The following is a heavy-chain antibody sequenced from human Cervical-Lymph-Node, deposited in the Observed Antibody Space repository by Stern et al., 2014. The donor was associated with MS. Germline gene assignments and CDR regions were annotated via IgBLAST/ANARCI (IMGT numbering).Heavy chain of an antibody. CDR2: IFPADADT. V-gene: IGHV5-51*01. CDR1: GYIFTNYW. D-gene: IGHD4-23*01. J-gene: IGHJ3*01. Sequence: EVQLVQSGAEVKKPGETLKISCKGSGYIFTNYWIGWGRQMPGKGLEWMGGIFPADADTRYSPSFQGQVTISADKSVTPAYLQWSSLKASDTAIYYCAATVVTGYNAFDFWGQGTMVTVSS. CDR3: AATVVTGYNAFDF.